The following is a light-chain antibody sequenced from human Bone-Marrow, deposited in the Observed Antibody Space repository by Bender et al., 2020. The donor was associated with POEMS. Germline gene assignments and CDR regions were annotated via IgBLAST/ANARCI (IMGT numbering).Light chain of an antibody. CDR1: SSDVGGYDH. CDR3: CSYAGSSTWV. CDR2: EDT. V-gene: IGLV2-23*01. Sequence: QSALTQPRSVSGSPAQSVTISCTGTSSDVGGYDHVSWYQHHPGKAPKLIIYEDTKRPSGVSNRFSGSKSGNTASLTISGLQAEDEADYYCCSYAGSSTWVFGGGTKLTVL. J-gene: IGLJ3*02.